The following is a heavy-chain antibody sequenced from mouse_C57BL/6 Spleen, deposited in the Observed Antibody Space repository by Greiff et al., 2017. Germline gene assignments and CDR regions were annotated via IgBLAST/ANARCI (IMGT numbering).Heavy chain of an antibody. CDR3: TRWTGAYYVDY. D-gene: IGHD4-1*01. CDR1: GFTFSDAW. V-gene: IGHV6-6*01. J-gene: IGHJ2*01. CDR2: IRNKANNHAT. Sequence: EVKLMESGGGLVQPGGSMKLSCAASGFTFSDAWMDWVRQSPEKGLEWVAEIRNKANNHATYYAESVKGRFTISRDDSKSSVYLQMNSLRAEDTGIYYCTRWTGAYYVDYWGQGTTLTVSS.